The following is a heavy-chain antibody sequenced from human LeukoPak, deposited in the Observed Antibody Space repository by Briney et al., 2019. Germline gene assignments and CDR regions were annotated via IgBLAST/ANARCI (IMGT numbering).Heavy chain of an antibody. CDR1: GYTFTSYG. CDR2: ISDYNGNT. V-gene: IGHV1-18*01. CDR3: ARAITIFGVVTPDV. Sequence: ASVKVSSKASGYTFTSYGISWVRQAPGQGLEWMGWISDYNGNTNYAQKLQGRVTMTTDTSTSTAYMELRSLRSDDTAVYYCARAITIFGVVTPDVWGQGTTVTVSS. D-gene: IGHD3-3*01. J-gene: IGHJ6*02.